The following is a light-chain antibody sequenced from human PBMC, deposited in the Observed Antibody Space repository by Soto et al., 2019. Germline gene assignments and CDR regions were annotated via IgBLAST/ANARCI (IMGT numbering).Light chain of an antibody. Sequence: DLQMTQSPSSVSASVGDRVTITCRASQGISSLLAWYQQKPGKAPNLLIHTSSSLQSGVPSRFSGSGSGTDFTLTISSLQPEDFATYYCQQANSFPLTFGGGTKVEIK. CDR3: QQANSFPLT. J-gene: IGKJ4*01. CDR2: TSS. V-gene: IGKV1-12*01. CDR1: QGISSL.